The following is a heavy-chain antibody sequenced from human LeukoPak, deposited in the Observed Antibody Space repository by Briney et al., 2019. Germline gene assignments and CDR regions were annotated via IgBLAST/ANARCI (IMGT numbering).Heavy chain of an antibody. CDR3: ARGHDYVWGSYNY. CDR1: GFTFSSYA. D-gene: IGHD3-16*01. J-gene: IGHJ4*02. CDR2: ISYDGSNK. Sequence: PGGSLRLSCAASGFTFSSYAMHWVRQAPGKGLEWVAVISYDGSNKYYADSVKGRFTFSRDNSKNTLYLQMNSLGAEDTAVYYCARGHDYVWGSYNYWGQGTLVTVSS. V-gene: IGHV3-30-3*01.